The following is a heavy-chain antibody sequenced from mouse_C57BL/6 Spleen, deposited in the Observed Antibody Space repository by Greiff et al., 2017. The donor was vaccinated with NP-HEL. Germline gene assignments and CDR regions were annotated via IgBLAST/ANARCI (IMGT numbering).Heavy chain of an antibody. Sequence: EVQLQQSGAELVRPGASVKLSCTASGFNIKDDYMHWVKQRPEQGLEWIGWIDPENGDTEYASKFQGKATITADTSSNTAYLQLSSLTSEDTAVYYCTTKWQLRLSFDYWGQGTTLTVSS. CDR3: TTKWQLRLSFDY. V-gene: IGHV14-4*01. J-gene: IGHJ2*01. CDR1: GFNIKDDY. D-gene: IGHD3-2*02. CDR2: IDPENGDT.